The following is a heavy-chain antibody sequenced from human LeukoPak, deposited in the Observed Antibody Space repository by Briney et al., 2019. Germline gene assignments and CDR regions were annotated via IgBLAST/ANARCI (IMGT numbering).Heavy chain of an antibody. CDR1: GFAFSSYW. D-gene: IGHD3-10*01. Sequence: GGSLRLSCAASGFAFSSYWMSWVRQAPGKGLEWVANIKQDGSEKYYVDSVKGRFTISRDNAKNSLYLQMNSLRAEDTALYYCAKESKWFGELLGGCYFDYWGQGTLVTVSS. CDR3: AKESKWFGELLGGCYFDY. V-gene: IGHV3-7*03. CDR2: IKQDGSEK. J-gene: IGHJ4*02.